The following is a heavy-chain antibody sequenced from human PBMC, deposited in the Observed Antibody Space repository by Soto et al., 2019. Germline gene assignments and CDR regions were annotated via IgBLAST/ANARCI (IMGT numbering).Heavy chain of an antibody. V-gene: IGHV1-3*01. D-gene: IGHD2-8*01. CDR1: GYTFTSYA. J-gene: IGHJ6*02. CDR3: ARVGYCTNGVCYSHYYYGMDV. CDR2: INAGNGNT. Sequence: GASVKVSCKASGYTFTSYAMHWVRQAPGQRLEWMGWINAGNGNTKYSQKFQGRVTITRDTSASTAYMELSSLRSEDTAVYYCARVGYCTNGVCYSHYYYGMDVWGQRTTVTVSS.